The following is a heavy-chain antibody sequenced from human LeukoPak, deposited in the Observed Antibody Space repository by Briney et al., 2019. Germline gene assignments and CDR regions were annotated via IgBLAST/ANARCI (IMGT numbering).Heavy chain of an antibody. J-gene: IGHJ4*02. CDR2: IDNAGSIT. CDR1: GFTFSNYW. V-gene: IGHV3-74*03. D-gene: IGHD3-22*01. CDR3: VXXXXXAGXXNYYDY. Sequence: GGSLRLSCAASGFTFSNYWIHWVRQAPGKGLVWVSRIDNAGSITTYADSVKGRFTISRDNAENTLYLQMNSLRVEDTAMYYWVXXXXXAGXXNYYDYWGQGTLVTVSS.